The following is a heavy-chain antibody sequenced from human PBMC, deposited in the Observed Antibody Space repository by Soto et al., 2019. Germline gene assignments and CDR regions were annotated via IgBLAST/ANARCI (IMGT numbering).Heavy chain of an antibody. D-gene: IGHD3-9*01. CDR3: ARALTGSRNGFDV. J-gene: IGHJ3*01. V-gene: IGHV3-74*01. Sequence: VQLVESGGDLVQPGGSLRLSCTASGFTLSSHWMHWVRQVPGKGLVWVSRISKDGSIIDFADSVKGRFAITRENAKNTLYLQMDSVRPEDMGVYYCARALTGSRNGFDVWGQGTMVSVSS. CDR2: ISKDGSII. CDR1: GFTLSSHW.